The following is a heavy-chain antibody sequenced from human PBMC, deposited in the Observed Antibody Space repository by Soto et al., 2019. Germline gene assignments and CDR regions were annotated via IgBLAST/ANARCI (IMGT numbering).Heavy chain of an antibody. CDR3: ARGIQLWLRLFDC. V-gene: IGHV3-30-3*01. J-gene: IGHJ4*02. CDR1: GFTFTNHA. Sequence: ESGGGVVQPGRSLRLSCAASGFTFTNHAFHWVRQAPGTGLEWVAIVSYDGGNKYYADSVKGRFTISRDNSKNTVYLEMNSLRPEDTAVYYCARGIQLWLRLFDCWGQGTLVTVSS. CDR2: VSYDGGNK. D-gene: IGHD5-18*01.